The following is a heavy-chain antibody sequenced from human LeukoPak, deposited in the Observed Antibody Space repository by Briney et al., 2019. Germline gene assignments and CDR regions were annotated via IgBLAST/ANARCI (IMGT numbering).Heavy chain of an antibody. CDR2: ISSSSSYI. J-gene: IGHJ4*02. D-gene: IGHD1-26*01. CDR1: GFTFSSYS. CDR3: VRDRGTYRPIDY. V-gene: IGHV3-21*04. Sequence: GGSLRLSCAASGFTFSSYSMNWVRQAPGKGLEWVSSISSSSSYIYYADSVKGRFTISRDNAQNSLYLQMNSLSAEDTAIYYCVRDRGTYRPIDYWGQGTLVTVSS.